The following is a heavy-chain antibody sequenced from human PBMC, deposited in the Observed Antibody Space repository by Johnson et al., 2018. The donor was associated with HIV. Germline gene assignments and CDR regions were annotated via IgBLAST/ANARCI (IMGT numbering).Heavy chain of an antibody. CDR1: GFSLSDYD. CDR3: SRRSTRSDGFDL. V-gene: IGHV3-13*01. J-gene: IGHJ3*01. CDR2: IDTVGDT. D-gene: IGHD2-2*01. Sequence: EVQLVESGGGLVQPGGSLRLSCAASGFSLSDYDMHWVRQHIGKGLEWVSEIDTVGDTYYPASVKGRFTTSRENAKNSFDLQMNSLTAGDTAVYYCSRRSTRSDGFDLWDQGTMVIVSS.